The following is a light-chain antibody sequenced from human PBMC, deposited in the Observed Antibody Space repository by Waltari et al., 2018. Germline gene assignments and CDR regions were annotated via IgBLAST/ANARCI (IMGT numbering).Light chain of an antibody. V-gene: IGKV1-39*01. Sequence: DIQLTQSPSSLSASVGGRVTITCRASESISLYLDWYQQKPGKAPNLLLYGASALRTGVPSRFSGSGSGTDFTLTITSLQPDDFAVYICQQSLTTPYTFGQGTKLE. CDR1: ESISLY. CDR3: QQSLTTPYT. CDR2: GAS. J-gene: IGKJ2*01.